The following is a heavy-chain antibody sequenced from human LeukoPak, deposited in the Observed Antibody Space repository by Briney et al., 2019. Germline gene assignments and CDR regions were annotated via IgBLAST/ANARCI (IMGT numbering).Heavy chain of an antibody. V-gene: IGHV4-59*01. CDR3: ARGITVTTTSDHLDF. CDR2: VFYTGTT. CDR1: GDSISGYY. J-gene: IGHJ4*02. Sequence: SETLSLTCTVSGDSISGYYWNWLRQPPGKGLEWIGHVFYTGTTKYHPSLKSRIAISVDTSSNQFSLKLRSVTTADTAVYYCARGITVTTTSDHLDFWGQGILVTVPS. D-gene: IGHD4-17*01.